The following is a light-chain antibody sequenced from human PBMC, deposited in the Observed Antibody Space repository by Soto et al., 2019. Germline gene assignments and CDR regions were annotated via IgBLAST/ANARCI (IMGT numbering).Light chain of an antibody. CDR2: AAS. Sequence: AIQVTQYPSSLSASVGDRVTFTCRASQGIRNDLGWYQQKPGKAPKLLISAASTLQTGVPSRFSGSGSGTDFTITISNLQPEDSATYYCLQDYNYPYTFGQGTKLEIK. CDR3: LQDYNYPYT. J-gene: IGKJ2*01. CDR1: QGIRND. V-gene: IGKV1-6*01.